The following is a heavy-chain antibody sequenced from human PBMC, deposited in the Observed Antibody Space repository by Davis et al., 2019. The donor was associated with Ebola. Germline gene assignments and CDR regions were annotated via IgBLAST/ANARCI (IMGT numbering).Heavy chain of an antibody. CDR2: IKTDGSMT. CDR1: GFSFSSYW. Sequence: GESLKISCVASGFSFSSYWMHWVRQAPGKGLVWVSRIKTDGSMTGYGDSVQGRFTISRDNAKNTLYLQMNDLRAEDTAVYYCAREGRIFGCDYWGQGALVTVSS. D-gene: IGHD3-3*01. CDR3: AREGRIFGCDY. V-gene: IGHV3-74*01. J-gene: IGHJ4*02.